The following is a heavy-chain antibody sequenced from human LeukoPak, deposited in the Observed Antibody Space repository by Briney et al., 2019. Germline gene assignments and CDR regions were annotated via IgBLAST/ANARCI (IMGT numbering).Heavy chain of an antibody. V-gene: IGHV1-2*02. J-gene: IGHJ4*02. Sequence: ASVKDSCKASRYTLTGYYFHWVRQAPGQGLEWMGWINPNTGATHSAQKLQGRITMPRDTSIRTAYMHLSRLRSDDTAVYYCARDRVGSGWPRPYYFEVWGQGTLVTVSS. D-gene: IGHD6-19*01. CDR1: RYTLTGYY. CDR3: ARDRVGSGWPRPYYFEV. CDR2: INPNTGAT.